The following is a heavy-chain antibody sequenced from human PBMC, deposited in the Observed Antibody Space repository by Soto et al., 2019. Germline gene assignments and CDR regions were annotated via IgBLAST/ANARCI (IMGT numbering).Heavy chain of an antibody. D-gene: IGHD2-2*02. V-gene: IGHV3-7*01. J-gene: IGHJ5*02. CDR2: IKQDGSEK. Sequence: PGGSLRLSCAAAGFTLSSYWMSWVREAPRKGLEWVANIKQDGSEKYYVDSVKGRFTISRDNAKNSLYLQMNSLRAEDTAVYYCARGIVVVPAAILVDWFDPWGQGTLVTVS. CDR3: ARGIVVVPAAILVDWFDP. CDR1: GFTLSSYW.